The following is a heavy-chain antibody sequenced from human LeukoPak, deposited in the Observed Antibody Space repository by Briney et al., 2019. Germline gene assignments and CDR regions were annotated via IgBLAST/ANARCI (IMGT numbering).Heavy chain of an antibody. Sequence: PGGTLRLSCAASEFTFSSCAMSWVRQAPGEGLEWVSVISGSGGSTYYADSVKGRFTISRDNSKNTLYLQMNSLRAEDTAVYYCAKARGRDGYKDELDCCGQGTLVTVSS. D-gene: IGHD5-24*01. CDR1: EFTFSSCA. CDR2: ISGSGGST. V-gene: IGHV3-23*01. CDR3: AKARGRDGYKDELDC. J-gene: IGHJ4*02.